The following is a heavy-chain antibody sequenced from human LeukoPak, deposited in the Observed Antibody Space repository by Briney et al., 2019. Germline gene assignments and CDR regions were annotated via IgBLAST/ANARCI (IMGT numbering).Heavy chain of an antibody. CDR1: GFTFSSYW. J-gene: IGHJ6*02. D-gene: IGHD5-18*01. Sequence: GGSLRLSCAASGFTFSSYWMHWVRQAPGKGPVWVSRINSDGSSTSYADSVKGRFTISRDNAKNTLYLQMNSLRAEDTAVYYCARGGYSYGYVTYYYYYGMDVWGQGTTVTVSS. CDR3: ARGGYSYGYVTYYYYYGMDV. CDR2: INSDGSST. V-gene: IGHV3-74*01.